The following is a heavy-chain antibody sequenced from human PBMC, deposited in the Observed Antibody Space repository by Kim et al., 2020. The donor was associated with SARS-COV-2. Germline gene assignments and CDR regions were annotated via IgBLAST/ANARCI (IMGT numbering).Heavy chain of an antibody. D-gene: IGHD6-19*01. Sequence: ASVKVSCKASGYSFTSYDINWMRPATGQGLEWMGWVNPYSGNTGNAQRFQGRITMTTDTATRTADIELSSLSSEDTAVYYCASGPSGWYDYWGQGTLVTVSS. V-gene: IGHV1-8*02. CDR1: GYSFTSYD. CDR2: VNPYSGNT. CDR3: ASGPSGWYDY. J-gene: IGHJ4*02.